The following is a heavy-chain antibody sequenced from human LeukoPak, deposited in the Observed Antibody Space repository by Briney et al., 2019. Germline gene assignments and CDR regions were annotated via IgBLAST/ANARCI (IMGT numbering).Heavy chain of an antibody. Sequence: PGGSLRLSCAAFGFTFSSYGMHWVRQAPGKGLEWVAVISYDGSNKYYADSVKGRFTISRDNSKNTLYLQMNSLRAEDTAVYYCAKVHPIVVVPAAIAPFFDMDVWGQGTTVTVSS. V-gene: IGHV3-30*18. D-gene: IGHD2-2*01. CDR2: ISYDGSNK. J-gene: IGHJ6*02. CDR1: GFTFSSYG. CDR3: AKVHPIVVVPAAIAPFFDMDV.